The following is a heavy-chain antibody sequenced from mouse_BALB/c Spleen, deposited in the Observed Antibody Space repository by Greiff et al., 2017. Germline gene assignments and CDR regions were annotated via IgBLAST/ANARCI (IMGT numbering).Heavy chain of an antibody. CDR2: IAPGSGST. CDR3: ARGRYDEWAWFAY. V-gene: IGHV1S41*01. D-gene: IGHD2-14*01. Sequence: DLVKPGASVKLSCKASGYTFTSYWINWIKQRPGQGLVWIGRIAPGSGSTYYNEMFKGKATLTVDTSSSTAYIQLSSLSSEDSAVYFCARGRYDEWAWFAYWGQGTLVTVSA. CDR1: GYTFTSYW. J-gene: IGHJ3*01.